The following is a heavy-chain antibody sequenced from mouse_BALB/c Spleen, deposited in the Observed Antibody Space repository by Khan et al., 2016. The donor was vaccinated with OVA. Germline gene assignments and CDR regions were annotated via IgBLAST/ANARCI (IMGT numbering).Heavy chain of an antibody. V-gene: IGHV3-2*02. J-gene: IGHJ3*01. CDR1: GYSITSDYA. Sequence: EVQLQESGPGLVKPSQSLSLTCTVTGYSITSDYAWNWIRQFPGNRLEWMGYINYSGGTSYRPSLKSRISITRNTSKNQFFLQLKSVTPEDSATXYCARWFAYWGQGTLVTVS. CDR3: ARWFAY. CDR2: INYSGGT.